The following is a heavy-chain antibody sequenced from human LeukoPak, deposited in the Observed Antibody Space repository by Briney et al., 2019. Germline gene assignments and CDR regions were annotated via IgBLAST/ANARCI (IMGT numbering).Heavy chain of an antibody. CDR3: ARDLSIFGYYYYGMDV. Sequence: GGSLRLSCAASGFTFSSYSMNWVRQAPGKGLEWVSVIYSGGSTYYADSVKGRFTISRHNSKNTLYLQMNSLRAEDTAVYYCARDLSIFGYYYYGMDVWGQGTTVTVSS. J-gene: IGHJ6*02. CDR2: IYSGGST. D-gene: IGHD3-3*01. V-gene: IGHV3-53*04. CDR1: GFTFSSYS.